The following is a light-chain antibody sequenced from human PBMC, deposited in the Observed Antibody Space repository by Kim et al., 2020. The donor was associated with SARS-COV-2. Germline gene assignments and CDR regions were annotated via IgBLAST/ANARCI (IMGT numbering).Light chain of an antibody. J-gene: IGKJ1*01. Sequence: SPGERATLSCRASQSVSSNYLAWYQQKPGQAPRLLIYGASSRATGIPDRFSGSGSGKDFTLTITRLEPEDFAVYYCQQYSSSPATFGQGTKVEVK. CDR1: QSVSSNY. CDR2: GAS. V-gene: IGKV3-20*01. CDR3: QQYSSSPAT.